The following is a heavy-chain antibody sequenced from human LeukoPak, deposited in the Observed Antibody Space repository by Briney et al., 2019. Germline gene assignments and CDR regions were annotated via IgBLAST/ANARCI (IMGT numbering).Heavy chain of an antibody. CDR3: ARGGDSECMDV. D-gene: IGHD2-21*02. J-gene: IGHJ6*02. V-gene: IGHV3-53*01. CDR1: GFTVSSNY. CDR2: IYSGGYT. Sequence: EGSLRLSCAASGFTVSSNYMSWVRQAPGKGLEWVSVIYSGGYTYYADSVKGRFTISRDNSKNTLYLQMNSLRAEDTAVYYCARGGDSECMDVWGQGTTVTVSS.